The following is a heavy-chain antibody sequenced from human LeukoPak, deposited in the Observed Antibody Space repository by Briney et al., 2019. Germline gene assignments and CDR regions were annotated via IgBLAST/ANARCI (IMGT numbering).Heavy chain of an antibody. D-gene: IGHD3-10*01. CDR2: IYYSGST. CDR1: GGSISSSGYY. J-gene: IGHJ4*02. CDR3: ARDKEGSFDY. V-gene: IGHV4-31*03. Sequence: SETLSLTCTVTGGSISSSGYYWSWIRQHPGKGLEWIGYIYYSGSTNYNASLKSRVTISVDTSKNQFSLKLSSVTAADTAVYYCARDKEGSFDYWGQGTLVTVSS.